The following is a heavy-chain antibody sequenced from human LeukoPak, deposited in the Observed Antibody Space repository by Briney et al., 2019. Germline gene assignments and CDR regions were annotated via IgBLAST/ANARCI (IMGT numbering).Heavy chain of an antibody. Sequence: GGSLRLSCVASGFSFSDYYMSWIRQAPGKGLEWVSYIGSTIYYADSVKGRFTISRDNAKNSLYLRMNSLRAEDTAVYYCARDRGIVGTTGYYYMDVWGKGTTVTVSS. D-gene: IGHD1-26*01. CDR2: IGSTI. CDR1: GFSFSDYY. J-gene: IGHJ6*03. CDR3: ARDRGIVGTTGYYYMDV. V-gene: IGHV3-11*04.